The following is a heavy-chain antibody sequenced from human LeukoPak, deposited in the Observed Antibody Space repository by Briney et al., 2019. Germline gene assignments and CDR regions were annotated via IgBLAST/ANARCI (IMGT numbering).Heavy chain of an antibody. CDR1: GFTFDDYA. CDR2: ISWNSGSI. CDR3: AKDSGDFWSGYIDY. Sequence: GRSLRLSCAASGFTFDDYAMHWVRQAPGKGLEWVSGISWNSGSIGYADSVKGRFTISRDNAKNSLYLQMNSLRAEDTALYYCAKDSGDFWSGYIDYWGQGTLVTVSS. V-gene: IGHV3-9*01. J-gene: IGHJ4*02. D-gene: IGHD3-3*01.